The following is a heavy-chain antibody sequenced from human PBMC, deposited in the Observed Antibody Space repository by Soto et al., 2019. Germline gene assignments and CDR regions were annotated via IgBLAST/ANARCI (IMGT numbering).Heavy chain of an antibody. Sequence: QVQLVQSGAEVKNPGASVKVSCKAYGYTFTRYGIGWARPARGRGLEWMGWINTYNGNTNYAQNVQGRVTLTTDTSTSTAYMELRSLRSNDTAIYYCAMVDVYVTPSPQDVWGQGTTVIVSS. CDR1: GYTFTRYG. J-gene: IGHJ6*02. CDR2: INTYNGNT. CDR3: AMVDVYVTPSPQDV. D-gene: IGHD3-16*01. V-gene: IGHV1-18*01.